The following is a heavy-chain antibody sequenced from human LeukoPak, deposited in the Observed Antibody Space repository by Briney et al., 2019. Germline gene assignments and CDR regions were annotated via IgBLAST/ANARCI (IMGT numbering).Heavy chain of an antibody. J-gene: IGHJ4*02. Sequence: GGSLRLSCAASGFTLRSYGMNWVSQDPGKGLEWVSYISTSSYYIYYADSVKGRFTISRDDAKNSLYLQMHSLRTEDTAVYYCARDASGSSTGLIDSWGQGTLVTVSA. CDR3: ARDASGSSTGLIDS. V-gene: IGHV3-21*01. D-gene: IGHD1-26*01. CDR1: GFTLRSYG. CDR2: ISTSSYYI.